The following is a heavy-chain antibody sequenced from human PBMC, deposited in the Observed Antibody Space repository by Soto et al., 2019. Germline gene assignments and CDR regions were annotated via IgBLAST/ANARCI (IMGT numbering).Heavy chain of an antibody. CDR2: INIDGDAT. V-gene: IGHV3-74*01. CDR3: ARPRVDGYNFEAFDI. CDR1: GFTFSRYW. Sequence: PGGSLRLSCAGSGFTFSRYWMHWVRQAPGKGLVWVPRINIDGDATSYADAVKGRFTISRDNAKNTLYLQMNSLRAEDTAVYFCARPRVDGYNFEAFDIWGQGTMVTVSS. J-gene: IGHJ3*02. D-gene: IGHD5-12*01.